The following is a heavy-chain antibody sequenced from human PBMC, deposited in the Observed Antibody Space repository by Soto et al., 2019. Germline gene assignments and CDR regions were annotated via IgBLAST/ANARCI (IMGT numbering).Heavy chain of an antibody. Sequence: QVQLVQSGAEVKKPGSSVMVSCKASGGTFSTYTISWVRQAPGQGLEWMGRIIPILGIANYAQKFQGRVTITADKSTSTAYMELGSLRSEDTAVYYCASPYTWNGYYFDYWGQGTLVTVSS. D-gene: IGHD1-1*01. CDR2: IIPILGIA. CDR1: GGTFSTYT. J-gene: IGHJ4*02. CDR3: ASPYTWNGYYFDY. V-gene: IGHV1-69*02.